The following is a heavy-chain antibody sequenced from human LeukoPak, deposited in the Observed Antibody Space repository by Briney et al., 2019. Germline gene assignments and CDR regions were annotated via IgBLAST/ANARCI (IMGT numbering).Heavy chain of an antibody. J-gene: IGHJ4*02. CDR3: TTDAGGTIDY. V-gene: IGHV3-53*01. Sequence: GGSLRLSCAASGFTVSSNYMSWVRQAPGKGLEWVSVIYSGSSTYYADSVKGRFTISRDNSKDTLSLQMNSLKTEDTAVYYCTTDAGGTIDYWGQGTLVTVSS. D-gene: IGHD3-16*01. CDR2: IYSGSST. CDR1: GFTVSSNY.